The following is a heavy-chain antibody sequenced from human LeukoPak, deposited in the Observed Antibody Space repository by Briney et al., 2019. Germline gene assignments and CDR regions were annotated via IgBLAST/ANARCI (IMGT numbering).Heavy chain of an antibody. CDR1: GGTFSSYA. D-gene: IGHD3-22*01. Sequence: ASVKVSCKASGGTFSSYAISWVRQAPGQGLEWMGMINPWGGSTTYTQKFQGRVTMTRDSSTSTVYMELSSLSPEDTAMYYCARGYYYDSGGLSKFDYWGQGTLLTVSS. V-gene: IGHV1-46*01. CDR3: ARGYYYDSGGLSKFDY. CDR2: INPWGGST. J-gene: IGHJ4*02.